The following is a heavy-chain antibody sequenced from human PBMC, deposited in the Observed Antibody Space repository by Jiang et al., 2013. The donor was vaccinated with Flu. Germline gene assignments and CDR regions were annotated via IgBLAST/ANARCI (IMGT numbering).Heavy chain of an antibody. D-gene: IGHD3-22*01. J-gene: IGHJ3*02. CDR2: IFYSGNT. CDR1: GGSISSYY. CDR3: ARSLDSNGYYRVRAFDI. V-gene: IGHV4-59*01. Sequence: GSGLVKPSETLSLTCIVSGGSISSYYWSWIRQPPGKGLEWIGYIFYSGNTNYNPSLKSRVSISVDTSKSQFSLKLSSVTAADTAVYYCARSLDSNGYYRVRAFDIWGQGTMVTVSS.